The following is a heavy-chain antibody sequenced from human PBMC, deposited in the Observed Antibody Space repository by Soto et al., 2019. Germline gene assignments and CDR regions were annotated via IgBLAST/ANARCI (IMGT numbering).Heavy chain of an antibody. CDR2: ISYDGSVQ. D-gene: IGHD6-6*01. CDR3: AKVIGALYYYYYGMDV. V-gene: IGHV3-30*18. J-gene: IGHJ6*02. CDR1: GFTFSNYG. Sequence: GGSLRLSCAASGFTFSNYGVHWVRQAPGKGLEWVALISYDGSVQYYADSVKSRFTISRDNSKNTVYLQMNSLRAEDSALYNCAKVIGALYYYYYGMDVWGQGTTVTVSS.